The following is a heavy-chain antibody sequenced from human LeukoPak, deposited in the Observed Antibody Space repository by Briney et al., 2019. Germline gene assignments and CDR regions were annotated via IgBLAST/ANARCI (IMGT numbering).Heavy chain of an antibody. J-gene: IGHJ4*02. V-gene: IGHV3-30*18. Sequence: PGRSLRLACAASGFTFSSYGMHWVRQAPGKGLEWVAVISYDGSNKYYADSVKGRFTISRDNSKNTLYLQMNSLRAEHTAVYYCAKWSSGYAAFFDYWGQGTLPTVPS. D-gene: IGHD5-12*01. CDR2: ISYDGSNK. CDR3: AKWSSGYAAFFDY. CDR1: GFTFSSYG.